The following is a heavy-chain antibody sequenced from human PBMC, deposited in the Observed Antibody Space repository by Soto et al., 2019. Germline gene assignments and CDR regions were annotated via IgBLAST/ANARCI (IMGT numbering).Heavy chain of an antibody. Sequence: QVQLVQSGAEVKKPGASVKVSCKASGYTFTSYGISWVRQAPGQGLEWMGWISAYNGNTNYAEKLQGRVTMTTDTSTSTAQLELRRLRSNDTGVYYCARVRAPPVGYCSGGSCPFDYWGQGTLVTVSS. J-gene: IGHJ4*02. CDR1: GYTFTSYG. D-gene: IGHD2-15*01. V-gene: IGHV1-18*01. CDR2: ISAYNGNT. CDR3: ARVRAPPVGYCSGGSCPFDY.